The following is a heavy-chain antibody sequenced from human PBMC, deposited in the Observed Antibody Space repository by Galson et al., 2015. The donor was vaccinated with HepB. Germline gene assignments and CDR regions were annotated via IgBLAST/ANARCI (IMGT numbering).Heavy chain of an antibody. J-gene: IGHJ4*02. CDR1: GGTFSSYA. Sequence: SVKVSCKASGGTFSSYAISWVRQAPGQGLEWMGRIIPILGIANYAQKFQGRVTITADKSTSTAYMELSSLRSEDTAVYYCARDEGSGWYHYWGQGTLVTVSS. D-gene: IGHD6-19*01. CDR2: IIPILGIA. CDR3: ARDEGSGWYHY. V-gene: IGHV1-69*04.